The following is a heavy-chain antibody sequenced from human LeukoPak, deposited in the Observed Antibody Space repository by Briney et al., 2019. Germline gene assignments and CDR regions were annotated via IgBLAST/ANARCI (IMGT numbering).Heavy chain of an antibody. J-gene: IGHJ4*02. V-gene: IGHV3-30*02. Sequence: GGSLRLSCAASGFTFSTYGMHWVRQAPGEGLEWVAFIRYDGSNKYQADSVKGRFTISRDNSKNTLYLQMNSLRAEDTAVYYCAKDAFRIKMIMVRGPHYFDYWGQGTLVTVSS. CDR2: IRYDGSNK. CDR3: AKDAFRIKMIMVRGPHYFDY. D-gene: IGHD3-10*01. CDR1: GFTFSTYG.